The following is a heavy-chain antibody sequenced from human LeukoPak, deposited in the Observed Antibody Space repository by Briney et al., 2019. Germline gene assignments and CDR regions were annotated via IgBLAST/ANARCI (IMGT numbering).Heavy chain of an antibody. CDR1: GFTFDDYA. CDR2: ISYDGSNK. J-gene: IGHJ4*02. CDR3: ARVRGMGAAFFDY. D-gene: IGHD1-26*01. Sequence: PGGSLRLSCAASGFTFDDYAMHWVRQAPGKGLEWVAVISYDGSNKYYADSVKGRFTISRDNSKNTLYLQMNSLRAEDTAVYYCARVRGMGAAFFDYWGQGTLVTVSS. V-gene: IGHV3-30-3*01.